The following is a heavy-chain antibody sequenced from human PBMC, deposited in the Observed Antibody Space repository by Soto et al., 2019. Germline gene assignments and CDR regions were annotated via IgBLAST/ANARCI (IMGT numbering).Heavy chain of an antibody. CDR2: VYYSGST. CDR3: ARGGGWLPLH. V-gene: IGHV4-39*01. Sequence: QLQLQESGPGLVKPSETLSLTCTVAGGSISSSSYYWGWIRQPPGKGLEWIGSVYYSGSTYYNPSLKCRVTISVDTSKNQFSLKLSSVTAADTAVYYCARGGGWLPLHWGQGTMVTVSS. CDR1: GGSISSSSYY. D-gene: IGHD3-22*01. J-gene: IGHJ3*01.